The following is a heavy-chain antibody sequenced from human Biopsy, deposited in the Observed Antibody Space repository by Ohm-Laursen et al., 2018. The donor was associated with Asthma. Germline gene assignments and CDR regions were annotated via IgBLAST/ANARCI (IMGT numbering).Heavy chain of an antibody. V-gene: IGHV3-9*01. CDR1: GFTFSSYG. D-gene: IGHD1-26*01. CDR2: ISWNSGSI. J-gene: IGHJ4*02. CDR3: AKGEWELLEANFDY. Sequence: SLRLSCAASGFTFSSYGMHWVRQAPGKGLEWVSGISWNSGSIGYADSVKGRFTISRDNAKNSLYLQMNSLRAKDTALYYCAKGEWELLEANFDYWGQGTLVTVSS.